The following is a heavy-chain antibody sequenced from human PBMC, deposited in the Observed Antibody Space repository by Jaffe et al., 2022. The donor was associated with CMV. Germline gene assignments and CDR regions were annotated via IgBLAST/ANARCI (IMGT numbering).Heavy chain of an antibody. D-gene: IGHD2-2*01. Sequence: QVQLVESGGDVVQPGRSLRVSCAASGFTFSKYGMHWVRQAPGKGLEWVALIWYDGSNRYYADSVKGRFTISRDNSRNTLFLQMNSLTAEDTAIYYCARDGQCTSSSNCQYDYWGQGTLVTVSS. CDR1: GFTFSKYG. J-gene: IGHJ4*02. CDR2: IWYDGSNR. CDR3: ARDGQCTSSSNCQYDY. V-gene: IGHV3-33*08.